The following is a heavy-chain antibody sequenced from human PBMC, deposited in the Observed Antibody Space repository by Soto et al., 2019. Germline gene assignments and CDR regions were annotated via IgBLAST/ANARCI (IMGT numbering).Heavy chain of an antibody. V-gene: IGHV3-33*01. CDR2: IWYDGSNK. CDR3: ARDLVVVTAIDY. CDR1: GFTFSSYG. D-gene: IGHD2-21*02. J-gene: IGHJ4*02. Sequence: GGSLRLSCAASGFTFSSYGMHWVRQAPGKGLEWVAVIWYDGSNKYYADSVKGRFTISRDNSKNTLYLQMNSLRAEDTAVYYCARDLVVVTAIDYWGQGTLVTVSS.